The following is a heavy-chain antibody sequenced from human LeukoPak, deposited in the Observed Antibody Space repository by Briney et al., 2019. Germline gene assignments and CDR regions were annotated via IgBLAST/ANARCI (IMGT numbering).Heavy chain of an antibody. CDR3: ARSQLERPDYYYYYGMDV. CDR2: ISSSGSTI. Sequence: GGSLRLSCAASGFTFSSYEMNWVRQAPGKGLEWVSYISSSGSTIYYADSVKGRFTISRDNAKNSLYLQMNSLRAEDTAVYYCARSQLERPDYYYYYGMDVWGQGTTVTVSS. J-gene: IGHJ6*02. CDR1: GFTFSSYE. D-gene: IGHD1-1*01. V-gene: IGHV3-48*03.